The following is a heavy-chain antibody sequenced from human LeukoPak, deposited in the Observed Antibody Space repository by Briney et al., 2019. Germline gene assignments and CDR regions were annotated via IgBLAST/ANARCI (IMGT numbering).Heavy chain of an antibody. CDR3: ARVQAAGDGYYFDF. CDR1: GASFNNYY. CDR2: INHGGST. D-gene: IGHD7-27*01. Sequence: SETLSLTCAVYGASFNNYYWSWIRQPPGKGLEWIGEINHGGSTNYNLSLKSRVTISADTSNSQFSLKLSSVTAADTAVYYCARVQAAGDGYYFDFWGQGTLVTVSS. J-gene: IGHJ4*02. V-gene: IGHV4-34*01.